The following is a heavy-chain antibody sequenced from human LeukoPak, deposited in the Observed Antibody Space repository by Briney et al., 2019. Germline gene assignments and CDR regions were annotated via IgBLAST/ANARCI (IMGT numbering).Heavy chain of an antibody. D-gene: IGHD5-12*01. CDR1: GGSISSSSYY. J-gene: IGHJ4*02. CDR2: IYYSGST. Sequence: PSETLSLTCTVSGGSISSSSYYWGWIRQPPGKGLEWIGSIYYSGSTYYNPSLKSRVTISVDTSKNQFSLKLSSVTAADTAVYYCARDASVRGYALFDYWGQGTLVTVSS. CDR3: ARDASVRGYALFDY. V-gene: IGHV4-39*07.